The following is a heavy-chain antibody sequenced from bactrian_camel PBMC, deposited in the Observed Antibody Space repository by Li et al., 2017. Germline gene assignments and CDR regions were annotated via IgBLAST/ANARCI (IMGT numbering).Heavy chain of an antibody. J-gene: IGHJ4*01. D-gene: IGHD2*01. CDR3: AADRRRHGPPSLRPGDYSV. CDR1: GNTGHYC. CDR2: IYTNDGST. Sequence: HVQLVESGGGPVQAGGSLRLSCAASGNTGHYCMGWFRQAPGKEREGVASIYTNDGSTYYADSLKGRFSISKDNARNWLDLQMDSLEPGDTARYYCAADRRRHGPPSLRPGDYSVWGQGTQVTVS. V-gene: IGHV3S63*01.